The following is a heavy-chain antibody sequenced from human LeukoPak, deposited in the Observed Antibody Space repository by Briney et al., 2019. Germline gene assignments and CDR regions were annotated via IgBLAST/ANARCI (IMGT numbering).Heavy chain of an antibody. CDR3: ARSGGRRDGFDY. CDR2: INHSGST. D-gene: IGHD5-24*01. Sequence: SETLSLTCAVYGGSFSVYYWSWIRQPPGKGLEWIGEINHSGSTNYNPSLKSRVTISVDTSKNQFSLKLSSVTAADTAVYYCARSGGRRDGFDYWGQGTLVTVSS. CDR1: GGSFSVYY. V-gene: IGHV4-34*01. J-gene: IGHJ4*02.